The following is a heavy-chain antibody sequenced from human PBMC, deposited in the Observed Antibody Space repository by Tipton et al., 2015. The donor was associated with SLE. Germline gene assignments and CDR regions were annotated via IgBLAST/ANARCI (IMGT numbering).Heavy chain of an antibody. CDR2: IYYSGST. CDR3: ASQYCGGDCYSDDAFDI. D-gene: IGHD2-21*01. V-gene: IGHV4-59*08. J-gene: IGHJ3*02. CDR1: GGSISSYY. Sequence: TLSLTCTVSGGSISSYYWSWIRQPPGKGLEWIGYIYYSGSTNYNPSLKSRVTISVDKSKNQFSLKLSSVTAADTAVYYCASQYCGGDCYSDDAFDIWGQGTMVTVSS.